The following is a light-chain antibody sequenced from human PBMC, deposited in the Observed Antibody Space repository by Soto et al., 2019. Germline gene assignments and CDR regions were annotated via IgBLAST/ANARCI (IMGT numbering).Light chain of an antibody. Sequence: GDRVTITCRASQSISNWLAWYQQKPGKAPKLLIYDASTLESGVPSRFSASGLGTEFTLTISSLQSEDFAVYYCQQYNNWPQITFGQGTRLEIK. CDR3: QQYNNWPQIT. V-gene: IGKV1-5*01. CDR1: QSISNW. J-gene: IGKJ5*01. CDR2: DAS.